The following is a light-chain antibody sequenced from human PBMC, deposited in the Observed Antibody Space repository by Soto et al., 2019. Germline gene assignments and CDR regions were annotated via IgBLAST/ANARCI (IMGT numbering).Light chain of an antibody. J-gene: IGLJ1*01. CDR1: SSDVGGYNY. V-gene: IGLV2-14*01. CDR2: DVS. Sequence: QSALTQPASVSGSPGQSITISCTGTSSDVGGYNYVSWYQQHPGKAPKLMIYDVSNRPSGVSNRFSGSKSGNTASLTISGLQAEDEADYYCSSYTRSSTLEVFGTATKVTVL. CDR3: SSYTRSSTLEV.